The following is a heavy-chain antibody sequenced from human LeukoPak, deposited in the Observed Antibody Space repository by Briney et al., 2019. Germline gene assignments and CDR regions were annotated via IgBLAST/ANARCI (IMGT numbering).Heavy chain of an antibody. J-gene: IGHJ5*02. CDR1: GVSISSYY. Sequence: SETLSLTCTVSGVSISSYYWSWIRQPPGKGLEWIGYIYYSGSTNYNPSLKSRVTISVDTSKNQFSLKLSSVTAADTAVYYCARGLGLDPWGQGTLVTVSS. V-gene: IGHV4-59*08. CDR3: ARGLGLDP. D-gene: IGHD3-16*01. CDR2: IYYSGST.